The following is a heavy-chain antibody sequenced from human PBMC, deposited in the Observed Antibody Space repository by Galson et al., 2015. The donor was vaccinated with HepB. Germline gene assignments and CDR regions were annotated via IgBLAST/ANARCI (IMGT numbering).Heavy chain of an antibody. CDR3: ARDLGFGLDY. D-gene: IGHD3-16*01. Sequence: SLRLSCAASGFTFSSYVMHWVRQAPGKGLEWVAVTWYDGSKENYVDSVKGRFSISRDNSKNTLYVQMNSLRAEDTAVYYCARDLGFGLDYWGQGTLVTVSS. CDR2: TWYDGSKE. CDR1: GFTFSSYV. V-gene: IGHV3-33*01. J-gene: IGHJ4*02.